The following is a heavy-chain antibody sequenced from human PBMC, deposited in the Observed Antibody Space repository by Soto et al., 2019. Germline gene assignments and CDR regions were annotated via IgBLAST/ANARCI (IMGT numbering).Heavy chain of an antibody. CDR3: ATGSGIFGVDTKRPVDY. D-gene: IGHD3-3*01. V-gene: IGHV1-24*01. CDR2: FDPEDGET. Sequence: ASVKVSCKVSGYTLTELSMHWVRQAPGKGLEWMGGFDPEDGETIYAQKFQGRVTMTEDTSTDTAYMELSGLRSEDTAVYYCATGSGIFGVDTKRPVDYWGQGTLVTVSS. J-gene: IGHJ4*02. CDR1: GYTLTELS.